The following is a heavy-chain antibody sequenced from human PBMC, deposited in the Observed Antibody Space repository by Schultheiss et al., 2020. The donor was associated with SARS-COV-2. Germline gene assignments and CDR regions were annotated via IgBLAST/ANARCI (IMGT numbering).Heavy chain of an antibody. CDR3: AKGDSSGWYYFDY. D-gene: IGHD6-19*01. CDR2: IWYDGSNK. V-gene: IGHV3-33*06. J-gene: IGHJ4*02. Sequence: GESLKISCAASGFTFSSYGMHWVRQAPGKGLEWVAVIWYDGSNKYYADSVKGRFTISRDNSKNTLYLQMNSLRAEDTAVYYCAKGDSSGWYYFDYWGQGTLVTVSS. CDR1: GFTFSSYG.